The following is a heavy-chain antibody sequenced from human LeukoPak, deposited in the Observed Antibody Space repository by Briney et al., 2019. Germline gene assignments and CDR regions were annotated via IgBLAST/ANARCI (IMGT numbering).Heavy chain of an antibody. CDR3: ARDGGYPTTDQGFDP. V-gene: IGHV4-38-2*02. CDR2: IFHTGRT. D-gene: IGHD5-12*01. Sequence: SETLSLTCKVSGYSIGRDYYWAWLRPPPGKGLEWIASIFHTGRTVYNPSYESRLTISMDTSKNEFFLRLNSVTAADTAVYFCARDGGYPTTDQGFDPWGLGTLVTVSS. J-gene: IGHJ5*02. CDR1: GYSIGRDYY.